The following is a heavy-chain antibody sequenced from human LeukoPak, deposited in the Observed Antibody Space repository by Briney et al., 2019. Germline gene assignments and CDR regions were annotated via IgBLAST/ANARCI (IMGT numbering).Heavy chain of an antibody. V-gene: IGHV4-4*07. CDR1: VGSTVSYY. J-gene: IGHJ3*02. CDR2: IYTSGST. CDR3: ARDLTYGDYRIGSAFDI. Sequence: PSKTWSLTAPAPVGSTVSYYWAWTRHPAGKERNGMGRIYTSGSTNYNPSLKSRVTMSVDTSKNQFSLKLSSVTAADTAVYYCARDLTYGDYRIGSAFDIWGQGTMVTVSS. D-gene: IGHD4-17*01.